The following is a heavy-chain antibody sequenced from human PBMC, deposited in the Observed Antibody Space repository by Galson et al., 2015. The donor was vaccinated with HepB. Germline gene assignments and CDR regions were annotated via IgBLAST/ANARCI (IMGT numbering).Heavy chain of an antibody. CDR1: GFPVTYNY. CDR2: IDSDGSGT. J-gene: IGHJ6*02. D-gene: IGHD2-15*01. Sequence: SLRLSCAASGFPVTYNYVSWVRQAPGKGLVWVSRIDSDGSGTNYADSVKGRFAISRDNAKNTLYLEMNSLRVEDTAIYYCVRGMGCSGGACYLFEYGMDVWGRGTTVTVSS. V-gene: IGHV3-74*01. CDR3: VRGMGCSGGACYLFEYGMDV.